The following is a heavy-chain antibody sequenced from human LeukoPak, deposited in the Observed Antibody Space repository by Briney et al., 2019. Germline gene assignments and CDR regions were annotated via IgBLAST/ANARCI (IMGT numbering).Heavy chain of an antibody. CDR1: GVSISSYY. V-gene: IGHV4-59*01. Sequence: SETLSLTCTVSGVSISSYYWSWIRQPPGKGLEWIGYIYYSGSTNYNPSLKSRVTISVDTSKNQFSLKLSSVTAADTAVYYCARDGGYGDLHWGQGTLVTVSS. CDR3: ARDGGYGDLH. D-gene: IGHD4-17*01. CDR2: IYYSGST. J-gene: IGHJ4*02.